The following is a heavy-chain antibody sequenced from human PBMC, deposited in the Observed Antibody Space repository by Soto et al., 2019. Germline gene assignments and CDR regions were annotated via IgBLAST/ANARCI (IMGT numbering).Heavy chain of an antibody. CDR2: ISAYNGNT. J-gene: IGHJ5*02. V-gene: IGHV1-18*01. D-gene: IGHD6-13*01. CDR3: ARGTHIAAALHWFDP. Sequence: GASVKVSCKASGYTFTSYGISWVRQAPGQGLEWMGWISAYNGNTNYAQKLQGRVTMTTDTSTSTAYMELRSLRSDDTAVYYCARGTHIAAALHWFDPWGQGTLVTVSS. CDR1: GYTFTSYG.